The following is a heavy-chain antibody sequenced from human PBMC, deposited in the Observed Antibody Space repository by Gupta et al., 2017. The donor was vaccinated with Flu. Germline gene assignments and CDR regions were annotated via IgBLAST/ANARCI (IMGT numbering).Heavy chain of an antibody. CDR1: GFTFSSYG. CDR3: ARAPCSSTSGYTSMAFDY. D-gene: IGHD2-2*02. CDR2: IWYDGSNK. J-gene: IGHJ4*02. V-gene: IGHV3-33*01. Sequence: QVQLVESGGGVVQPGRSLRLSCAASGFTFSSYGMHWVRQAPGKGLEWVAVIWYDGSNKYYADSVKGRFTISRDNSKNTLYLQMNSLRAEDTAVYYCARAPCSSTSGYTSMAFDYWGQGTLVTVSS.